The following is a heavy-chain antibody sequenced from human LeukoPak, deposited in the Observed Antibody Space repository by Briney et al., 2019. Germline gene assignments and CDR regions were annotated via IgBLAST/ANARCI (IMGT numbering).Heavy chain of an antibody. CDR3: ARDPQAVAGRRSYYYYYMDV. CDR1: GGSISSYY. Sequence: PSETLSLTCTVSGGSISSYYWSWIRQPAGKGLGWIGRIYTSGSTNYNPSLKSRVTMSVDTSKNQFSLKLSSVTAADTAVYYCARDPQAVAGRRSYYYYYMDVWGKGTTVTVSS. D-gene: IGHD6-19*01. J-gene: IGHJ6*03. CDR2: IYTSGST. V-gene: IGHV4-4*07.